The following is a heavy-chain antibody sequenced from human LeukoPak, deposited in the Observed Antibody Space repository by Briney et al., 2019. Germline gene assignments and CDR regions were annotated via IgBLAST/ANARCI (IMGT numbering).Heavy chain of an antibody. CDR1: GGSISSSSYY. J-gene: IGHJ4*02. CDR3: ARDPDYYDSSGYLGY. CDR2: IYHSGST. Sequence: SETLSLTCTVSGGSISSSSYYWGWIRQPPGKGLEWIGSIYHSGSTYYNPSLKSRVTISVDTSKNQFSLKLSSVTAADTAVYYCARDPDYYDSSGYLGYWGQGTLVTVSS. V-gene: IGHV4-39*07. D-gene: IGHD3-22*01.